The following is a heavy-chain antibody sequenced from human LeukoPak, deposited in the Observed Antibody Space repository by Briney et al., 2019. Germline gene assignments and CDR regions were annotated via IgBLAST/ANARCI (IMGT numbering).Heavy chain of an antibody. CDR3: AREDIVVVPAARSYYYYGMDV. CDR2: IYTSGGT. D-gene: IGHD2-2*01. Sequence: SQTLSLTCTVSGGSISSGSYYWSWIRQPAGKGLEWIGRIYTSGGTNYNPSLKSRVTISVDTSKNQFSLKLSSVTAADTAVYYCAREDIVVVPAARSYYYYGMDVWGQGTTVTVSS. CDR1: GGSISSGSYY. J-gene: IGHJ6*02. V-gene: IGHV4-61*02.